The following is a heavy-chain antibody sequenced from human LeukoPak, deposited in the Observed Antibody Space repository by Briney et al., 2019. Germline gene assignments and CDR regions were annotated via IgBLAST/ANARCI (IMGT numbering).Heavy chain of an antibody. J-gene: IGHJ4*02. CDR1: GYSISSGYY. V-gene: IGHV4-38-2*01. Sequence: PSETLSLTCAVSGYSISSGYYWGWIRQPPGKGLEWTGSISYSGSTNYNPSLKSRVTISVDTSKNQFSLKLSSVTAADTAVYYCARQNWVIDYWGQGTLVTVSS. CDR3: ARQNWVIDY. D-gene: IGHD7-27*01. CDR2: ISYSGST.